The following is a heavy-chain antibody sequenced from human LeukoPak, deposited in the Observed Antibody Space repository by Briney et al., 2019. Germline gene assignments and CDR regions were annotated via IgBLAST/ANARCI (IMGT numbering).Heavy chain of an antibody. Sequence: SETLSLTCTVSGGSISSYYWSWIRQPPGKGLEWIGYIYYSGSTNYNPSLKSRVTISVDTSKNQFSLKLSSVTAADTAVYYCARQGVYANNYFDYWGQGTLVTVSS. J-gene: IGHJ4*02. V-gene: IGHV4-59*08. CDR3: ARQGVYANNYFDY. D-gene: IGHD2-8*01. CDR1: GGSISSYY. CDR2: IYYSGST.